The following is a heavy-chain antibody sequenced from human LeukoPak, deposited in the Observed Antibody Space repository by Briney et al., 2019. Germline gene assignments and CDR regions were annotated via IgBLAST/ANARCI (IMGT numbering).Heavy chain of an antibody. CDR1: GYTFTSYG. J-gene: IGHJ5*02. V-gene: IGHV1-69*06. CDR2: IIPIFGTA. D-gene: IGHD3-10*01. CDR3: ASGGRFGELLDYIDP. Sequence: SVKVSCKASGYTFTSYGISWVRQAPGQGLEWMGGIIPIFGTANYAQKFQGRVTITADKSTSTAYMELSSLRSEDTAVYYCASGGRFGELLDYIDPWGQGTLVTVSS.